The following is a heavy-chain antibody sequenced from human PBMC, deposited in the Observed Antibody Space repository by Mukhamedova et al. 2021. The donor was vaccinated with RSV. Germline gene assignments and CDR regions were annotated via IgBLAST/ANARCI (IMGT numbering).Heavy chain of an antibody. J-gene: IGHJ4*02. CDR3: ARDCLGGGDCYFDY. V-gene: IGHV3-7*01. CDR2: IKQDGSEK. Sequence: EWVANIKQDGSEKYYVDSVKGRFTISRDNAKNSLYLQMNSLRAEDTAVYYCARDCLGGGDCYFDYWGQGTLVTVSS. D-gene: IGHD2-21*01.